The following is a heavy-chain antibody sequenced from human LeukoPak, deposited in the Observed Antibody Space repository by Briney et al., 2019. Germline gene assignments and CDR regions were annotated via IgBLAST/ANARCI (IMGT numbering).Heavy chain of an antibody. CDR3: ARDSTYYYDSGSSGPHYFDN. J-gene: IGHJ4*02. D-gene: IGHD3-10*01. CDR2: VSSGGTYE. V-gene: IGHV3-30*01. CDR1: GFTFSNYA. Sequence: PGGSLRLSCAASGFTFSNYAMHWVRQAPGKGLEWVSLVSSGGTYEYYADSVKSRCTTSRDNSKNTLYLQLNSLRAEDTAVYYCARDSTYYYDSGSSGPHYFDNWGQGTLVTVSS.